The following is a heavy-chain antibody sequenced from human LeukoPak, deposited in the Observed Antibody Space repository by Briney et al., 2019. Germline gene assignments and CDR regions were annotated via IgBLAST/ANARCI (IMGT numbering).Heavy chain of an antibody. V-gene: IGHV1-8*01. CDR1: GYTFTSYD. J-gene: IGHJ4*02. Sequence: ASVKVSCKASGYTFTSYDINWVRQATGQGLEWMGWMNPNSGNTGYAQKFQGRVTMTRNTSISTAYMELSSLRSEDTAVYYCARGSPSYYYDSSGYYYHDYWGQGTLVTVSS. D-gene: IGHD3-22*01. CDR3: ARGSPSYYYDSSGYYYHDY. CDR2: MNPNSGNT.